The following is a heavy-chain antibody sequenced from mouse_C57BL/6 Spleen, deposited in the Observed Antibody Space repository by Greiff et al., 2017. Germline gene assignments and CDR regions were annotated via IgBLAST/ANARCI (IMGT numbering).Heavy chain of an antibody. CDR2: INPSSGYT. V-gene: IGHV1-7*01. Sequence: VMLVESGAELAKPGASVKLSCKASGYTFTSYWMPWVKQRPGQGLEWIGYINPSSGYTKYNQKFKDKATLTADKSSSTAYMQLSSLSYEDSAVYYCARGTGSSLFDYWGQGTTLTVSS. D-gene: IGHD3-3*01. J-gene: IGHJ2*01. CDR3: ARGTGSSLFDY. CDR1: GYTFTSYW.